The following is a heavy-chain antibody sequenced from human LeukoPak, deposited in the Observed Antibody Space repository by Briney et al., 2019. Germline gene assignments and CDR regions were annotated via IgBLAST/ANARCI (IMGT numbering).Heavy chain of an antibody. Sequence: PSETLSLTCTVSGGSISSYYWSWIRQPPGKGLEWIGYIYYSGSTNYNPSLKSRVTISVDTPKNQSSLKLSSVTAADTAVYYCARRDYYDSSGWPPAFDIWGQGTMVTVSS. CDR3: ARRDYYDSSGWPPAFDI. V-gene: IGHV4-59*08. CDR2: IYYSGST. J-gene: IGHJ3*02. CDR1: GGSISSYY. D-gene: IGHD3-22*01.